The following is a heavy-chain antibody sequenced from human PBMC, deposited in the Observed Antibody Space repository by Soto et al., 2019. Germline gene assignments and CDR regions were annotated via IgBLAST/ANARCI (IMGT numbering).Heavy chain of an antibody. Sequence: PGGSLRLSCADSGFTVSDNYITWVRQAPGRGLEWVSLLYSGGRIYYADSVKGRFTISRDTSKKTLYLQMNSLRTEDTAVYYCARPDPGYAYGLNVWGQGTTVTVSS. CDR1: GFTVSDNY. D-gene: IGHD5-18*01. J-gene: IGHJ6*02. CDR2: LYSGGRI. CDR3: ARPDPGYAYGLNV. V-gene: IGHV3-53*01.